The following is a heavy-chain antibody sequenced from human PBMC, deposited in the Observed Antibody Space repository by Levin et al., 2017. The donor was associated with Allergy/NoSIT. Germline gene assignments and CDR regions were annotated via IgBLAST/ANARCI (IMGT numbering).Heavy chain of an antibody. CDR1: GFTFSSDS. CDR3: ARDFPTREWLVDDFYYYGMDV. CDR2: ISRSSSYI. J-gene: IGHJ6*02. Sequence: KPGESLKISCEASGFTFSSDSMNWVRQAPGKGLEWVSSISRSSSYIYYADSVKGRFTIFRDNAKNSLYLQMNSLTAEDTAVYYCARDFPTREWLVDDFYYYGMDVWGQGTTVTVSS. V-gene: IGHV3-21*01. D-gene: IGHD5-12*01.